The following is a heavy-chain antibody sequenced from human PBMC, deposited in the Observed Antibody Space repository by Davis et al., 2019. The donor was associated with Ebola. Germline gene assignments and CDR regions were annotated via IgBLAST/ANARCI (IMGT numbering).Heavy chain of an antibody. V-gene: IGHV4-4*02. CDR3: ARGWDGDRHFDY. Sequence: GSLRLSCAVSGGSISSSNWWSWVRQPPGKGLEWIGEIYHSGSTNYNPSLKSRVTLSIDTSKNQFSLELNSVTAADPAVYYCARGWDGDRHFDYWGQGTLVTVSS. CDR1: GGSISSSNW. CDR2: IYHSGST. D-gene: IGHD4-17*01. J-gene: IGHJ4*02.